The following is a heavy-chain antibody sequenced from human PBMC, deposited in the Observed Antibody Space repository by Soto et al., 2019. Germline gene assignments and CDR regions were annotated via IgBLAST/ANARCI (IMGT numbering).Heavy chain of an antibody. CDR3: AREVGYCTNGVCNYYFDY. Sequence: QVQLQESGPGLVKPSQTLSLTCTVSGGSISSGDYYWSWIRQPPGKGLEWIGYIYYSGRTYYNPSLQSRVTISVDTSKNQFSLKLSSVTAADTAVYYCAREVGYCTNGVCNYYFDYWGQGTLVTVSS. CDR2: IYYSGRT. CDR1: GGSISSGDYY. V-gene: IGHV4-30-4*01. J-gene: IGHJ4*02. D-gene: IGHD2-8*01.